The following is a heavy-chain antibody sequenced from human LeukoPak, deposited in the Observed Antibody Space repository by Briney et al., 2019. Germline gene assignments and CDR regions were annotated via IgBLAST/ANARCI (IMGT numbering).Heavy chain of an antibody. CDR1: GYTFTSYD. CDR3: ARGRREKRLWFGELFPYYMDV. V-gene: IGHV1-8*01. J-gene: IGHJ6*03. D-gene: IGHD3-10*01. CDR2: MNPNSGNT. Sequence: GASVKVSCKASGYTFTSYDINWVRQAPGQGLEWMGWMNPNSGNTGYAQKFQGRVTMTRNTSISTAYMELSSLRSEDTAVYYCARGRREKRLWFGELFPYYMDVWGKGTTVTISS.